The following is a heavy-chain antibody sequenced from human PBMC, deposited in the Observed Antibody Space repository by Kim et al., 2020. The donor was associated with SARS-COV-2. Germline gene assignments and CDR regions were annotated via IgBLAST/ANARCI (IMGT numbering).Heavy chain of an antibody. J-gene: IGHJ6*03. Sequence: ASVKVSCKASGYTFTSYDINWVRQATGQGLEWMGWMNPNSGNTGYAQKFQGRVTMTRNTSISTAYMELSSLRSEDTAVYYCARGRDIVVVPAARRPRYYYMDVWGKGTTVTVSS. CDR1: GYTFTSYD. V-gene: IGHV1-8*01. CDR3: ARGRDIVVVPAARRPRYYYMDV. CDR2: MNPNSGNT. D-gene: IGHD2-2*01.